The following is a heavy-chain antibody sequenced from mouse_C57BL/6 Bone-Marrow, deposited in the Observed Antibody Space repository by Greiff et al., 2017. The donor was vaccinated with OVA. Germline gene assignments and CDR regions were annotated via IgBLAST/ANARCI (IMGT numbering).Heavy chain of an antibody. V-gene: IGHV1-85*01. CDR3: ARYGY. CDR1: GYTFTSYD. Sequence: QVQLQQSGPELVKPGASVKLSCKASGYTFTSYDINWVKQRPGQGLEWIGWIYPRAGSTKYNEKFKGKATLTVDTSSSTAYMELHSLTSEDSAVYFCARYGYWGQGTTLTVSS. CDR2: IYPRAGST. D-gene: IGHD2-10*02. J-gene: IGHJ2*01.